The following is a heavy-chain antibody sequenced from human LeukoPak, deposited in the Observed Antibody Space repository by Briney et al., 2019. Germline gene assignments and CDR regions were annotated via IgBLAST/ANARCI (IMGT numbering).Heavy chain of an antibody. CDR3: ALDREYQLPRDDY. Sequence: PGGSLRLSCAASGFTFSSYAMSWVRQAPGKGLEWVSAISGSGGSTYYADSVKGRFTITRDNSKNTLYLQMNSLRAEDTAVYYCALDREYQLPRDDYWGQGTLVTVSS. CDR1: GFTFSSYA. V-gene: IGHV3-23*01. CDR2: ISGSGGST. D-gene: IGHD2-2*01. J-gene: IGHJ4*02.